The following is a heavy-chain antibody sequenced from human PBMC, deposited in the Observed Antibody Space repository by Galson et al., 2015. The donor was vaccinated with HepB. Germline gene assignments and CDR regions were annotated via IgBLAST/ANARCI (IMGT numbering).Heavy chain of an antibody. Sequence: SLRLSCAASGFTFSSYEMNWVRQAPGKGLEWVSYISSSGSTIYYADSVKGRFTISRDNAKNSLYLQMNSLRAEDTAVYYCAREGTLAGYAFDIWGQGTMVTVSS. V-gene: IGHV3-48*03. CDR1: GFTFSSYE. J-gene: IGHJ3*02. CDR2: ISSSGSTI. D-gene: IGHD1-7*01. CDR3: AREGTLAGYAFDI.